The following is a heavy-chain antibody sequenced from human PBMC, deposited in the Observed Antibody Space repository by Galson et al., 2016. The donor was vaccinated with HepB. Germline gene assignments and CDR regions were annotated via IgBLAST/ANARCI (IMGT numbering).Heavy chain of an antibody. CDR3: AKRVGRSVTGRAFDG. J-gene: IGHJ3*01. CDR2: ISGSGGST. Sequence: SLRLSCAASGFTFSSYAMSWFRQAPGKGLEWVSAISGSGGSTYYADSVKGRFTISKDNSKNTRYLQMNSLRADDTAVYYCAKRVGRSVTGRAFDGGGQGPRITVSS. V-gene: IGHV3-23*01. CDR1: GFTFSSYA. D-gene: IGHD3-10*01.